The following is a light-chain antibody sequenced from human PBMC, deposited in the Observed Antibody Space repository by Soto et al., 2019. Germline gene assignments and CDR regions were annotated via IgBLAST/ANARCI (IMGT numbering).Light chain of an antibody. V-gene: IGLV2-8*01. CDR2: EVV. CDR1: KNDIGVYDF. CDR3: KSYAGSNTYV. Sequence: QSVLTQPPSASGSPGQSVTISCTGTKNDIGVYDFVSWYQHHPGKAPRLIIYEVVQRPSGVPDRFSGSKSGNTASLTVSGPQAADGADYFCKSYAGSNTYVFGSGTKLPVL. J-gene: IGLJ1*01.